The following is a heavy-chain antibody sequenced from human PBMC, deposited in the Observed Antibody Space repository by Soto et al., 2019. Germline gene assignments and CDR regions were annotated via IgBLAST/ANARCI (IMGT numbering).Heavy chain of an antibody. CDR1: GYTFTSYG. J-gene: IGHJ6*02. CDR3: ARLRNIVVVVAAKYMDV. D-gene: IGHD2-15*01. Sequence: QVQLVQSGAEVKKPGASVKVSCKASGYTFTSYGISWVRQAPGQGLEWMGWISAYNGNTNYAQKLQGRVTMTTDTSXSXXYMELRSLRSDDTAVYYCARLRNIVVVVAAKYMDVWGQGTTVTVSS. CDR2: ISAYNGNT. V-gene: IGHV1-18*01.